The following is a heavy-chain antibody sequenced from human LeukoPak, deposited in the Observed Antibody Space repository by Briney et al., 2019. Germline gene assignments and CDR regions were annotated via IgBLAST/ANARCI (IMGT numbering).Heavy chain of an antibody. CDR2: ISSASSTI. V-gene: IGHV3-48*01. CDR1: GFTFSSYS. Sequence: GGSLRLSCAASGFTFSSYSMNWVRQAPGKGLEWVSYISSASSTIYYADSVKGRFTISRDNSKNTVYLQMNSLRAEDTAVYYCAKYSRDSSGYYLSYAEYFQHWGQGTLVTVSS. CDR3: AKYSRDSSGYYLSYAEYFQH. D-gene: IGHD3-22*01. J-gene: IGHJ1*01.